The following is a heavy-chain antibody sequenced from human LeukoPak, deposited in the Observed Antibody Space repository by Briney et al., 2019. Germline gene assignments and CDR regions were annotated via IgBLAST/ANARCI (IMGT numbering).Heavy chain of an antibody. CDR3: AREASYGSGSYGAY. D-gene: IGHD3-10*01. J-gene: IGHJ4*02. CDR1: GFVVSSNY. V-gene: IGHV3-66*01. CDR2: IYSGGDT. Sequence: GGSLRLSCVASGFVVSSNYMNWVRQAPGMGLEWVSVIYSGGDTYYADSVKGRFSISRDNSKNTVYLQMNSLRAEDTGVYYCAREASYGSGSYGAYWGQGTLVTVSS.